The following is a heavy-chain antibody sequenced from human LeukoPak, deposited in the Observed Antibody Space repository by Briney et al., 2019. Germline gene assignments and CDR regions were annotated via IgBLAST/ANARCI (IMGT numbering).Heavy chain of an antibody. J-gene: IGHJ4*02. V-gene: IGHV3-33*01. Sequence: GGSLRLSCAASGFTFSSYGMHWVRQAPGKGLEWVAVIWYDGSNKYYAASVKGRFTISRDNSKNTLYLQMNSLRAEDTAVYYCAREYVRGSGGFDYWGQGTLVTVSS. D-gene: IGHD3-10*01. CDR1: GFTFSSYG. CDR2: IWYDGSNK. CDR3: AREYVRGSGGFDY.